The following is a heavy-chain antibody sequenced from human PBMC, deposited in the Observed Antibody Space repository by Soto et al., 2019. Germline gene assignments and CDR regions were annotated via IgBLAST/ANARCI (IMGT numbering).Heavy chain of an antibody. Sequence: GESLKISCQGSGYSFTSYWIGWVRQMPGKGLEWMGIIYPGDSDTRYSPSFQGQVTISADKSISTAYLQWSSLKASDAAMYYCARGHYYGSGSSSYYYGMDVWGQGTTVTVSS. D-gene: IGHD3-10*01. J-gene: IGHJ6*02. CDR1: GYSFTSYW. V-gene: IGHV5-51*01. CDR3: ARGHYYGSGSSSYYYGMDV. CDR2: IYPGDSDT.